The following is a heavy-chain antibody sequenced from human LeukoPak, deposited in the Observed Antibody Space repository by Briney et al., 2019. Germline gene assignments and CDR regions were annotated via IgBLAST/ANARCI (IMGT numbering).Heavy chain of an antibody. J-gene: IGHJ5*02. CDR1: GFTFSSYA. Sequence: GGSLRLSCAASGFTFSSYAMSWVRQAPGKGLEWVSTISGSGVNTYYADSVKGRFTISRDNSKNSLYLQMNSLRAEDTAVYYCAEGRPDNGWFDPWGQGTLVTVSS. CDR2: ISGSGVNT. D-gene: IGHD2-8*01. V-gene: IGHV3-23*01. CDR3: AEGRPDNGWFDP.